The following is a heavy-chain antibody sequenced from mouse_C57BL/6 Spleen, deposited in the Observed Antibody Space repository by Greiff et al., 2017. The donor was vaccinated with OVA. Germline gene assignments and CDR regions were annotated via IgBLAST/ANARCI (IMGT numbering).Heavy chain of an antibody. Sequence: QQSCKASGYTFTSYWMHWVKQRPGQGLEWIGEIDPSDSYTNYNQKFKGKSTLTVDKSSSTAYMQLSSLTSEDSAVYYCARDSGSPFAYWGQGTLVTVSA. J-gene: IGHJ3*01. CDR2: IDPSDSYT. CDR3: ARDSGSPFAY. V-gene: IGHV1-69*01. CDR1: GYTFTSYW. D-gene: IGHD3-2*02.